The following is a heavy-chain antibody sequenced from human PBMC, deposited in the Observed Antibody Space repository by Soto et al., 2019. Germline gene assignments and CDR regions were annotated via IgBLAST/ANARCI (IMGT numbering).Heavy chain of an antibody. D-gene: IGHD6-13*01. CDR2: ITSSGGGL. J-gene: IGHJ4*02. CDR3: AKLTAA. V-gene: IGHV3-23*01. Sequence: GGSVRLSCAASGFSFVNYAMSWVRQSPGKGLEWVSSITSSGGGLYYADCVKGRFTVCRDNSKNTVYLQMNSLRDEDTAVYYCAKLTAAWGQGTLVTVSS. CDR1: GFSFVNYA.